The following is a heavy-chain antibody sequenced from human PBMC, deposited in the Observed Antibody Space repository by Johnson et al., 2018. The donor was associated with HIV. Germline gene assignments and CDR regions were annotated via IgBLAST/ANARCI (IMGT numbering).Heavy chain of an antibody. V-gene: IGHV3-30-3*01. J-gene: IGHJ3*02. CDR1: GYSFGDYA. CDR2: ISYDGSNK. CDR3: ARDSRAFDI. Sequence: QVQLVESGGGLVQPGRSLKLSCTASGYSFGDYALSWFRQAPGKGLEWVAVISYDGSNKYYADSVKGRFTISRDNAKNSLYLQMNSLRAEDTAVYYCARDSRAFDIWGQGTMVTVSS.